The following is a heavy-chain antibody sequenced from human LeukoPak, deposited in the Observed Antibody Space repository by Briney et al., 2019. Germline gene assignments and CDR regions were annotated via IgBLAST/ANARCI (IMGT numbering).Heavy chain of an antibody. CDR3: AKDQSAYTEYYFDY. Sequence: GGTLTLSCATSGSNFSSYAMSWIRQAPGKGLEWISAISGSGGSTYYADSVKGRFTISRDNSKNTLYLQMNSLRAEDTAVYYCAKDQSAYTEYYFDYWGQGTLVTVSS. CDR1: GSNFSSYA. J-gene: IGHJ4*02. D-gene: IGHD3-16*01. CDR2: ISGSGGST. V-gene: IGHV3-23*01.